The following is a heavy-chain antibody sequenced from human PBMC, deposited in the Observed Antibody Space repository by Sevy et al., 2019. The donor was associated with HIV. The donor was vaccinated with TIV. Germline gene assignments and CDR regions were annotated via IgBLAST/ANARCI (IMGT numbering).Heavy chain of an antibody. CDR3: ARDTNPELAVSLWDDAFDI. V-gene: IGHV3-30-3*01. CDR1: GFTFSSYA. J-gene: IGHJ3*02. CDR2: ISYDGSNK. Sequence: GGSPRLSCAASGFTFSSYAMHWVRQAPGKGLEWVAVISYDGSNKYYADSVKGRFTISRDNSKNTLYLQMNSLRAEDTAVYYCARDTNPELAVSLWDDAFDIWGQGTMVTVSS. D-gene: IGHD1-26*01.